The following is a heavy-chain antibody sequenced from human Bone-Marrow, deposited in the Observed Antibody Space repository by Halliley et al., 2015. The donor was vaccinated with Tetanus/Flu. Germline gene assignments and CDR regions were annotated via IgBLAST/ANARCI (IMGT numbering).Heavy chain of an antibody. CDR2: ISVRGALT. CDR3: AKVSRNDSSCFYY. D-gene: IGHD3-22*01. V-gene: IGHV3-23*01. J-gene: IGHJ4*02. Sequence: LEWVSLISVRGALTYYVDSVKGRFSMSRDNSKNIIYLQMSSLKVEDTAIYYCAKVSRNDSSCFYYWGQGSLVTVSS.